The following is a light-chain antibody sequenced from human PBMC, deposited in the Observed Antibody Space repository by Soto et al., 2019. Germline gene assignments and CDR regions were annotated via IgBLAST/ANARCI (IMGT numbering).Light chain of an antibody. CDR3: QQYSGYSRT. V-gene: IGKV1-5*01. CDR1: QSIGDS. Sequence: DIQMTQSPSTLSASVGDRVTITCRASQSIGDSLAWYQQKPGKAPYLLISDVSSLERGVPSRFSGSGSGTEFTLTISSMQPDDFATFYCQQYSGYSRTFGQGTKVDIK. CDR2: DVS. J-gene: IGKJ1*01.